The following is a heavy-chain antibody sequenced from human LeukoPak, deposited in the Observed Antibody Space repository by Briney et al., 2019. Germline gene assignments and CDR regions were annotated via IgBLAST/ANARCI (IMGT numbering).Heavy chain of an antibody. D-gene: IGHD2-2*01. J-gene: IGHJ6*03. V-gene: IGHV3-21*01. CDR1: GFTFSSYS. Sequence: GGSLRLSCAASGFTFSSYSMNWVRPAPGKGLEWVSSISSSSSYIYYADSVKGRFTISRDNAKNSLYLQMNSLRAEDTAVYYCARDESVVVPAATDYYYYYMDVWGKGTTVTVSS. CDR3: ARDESVVVPAATDYYYYYMDV. CDR2: ISSSSSYI.